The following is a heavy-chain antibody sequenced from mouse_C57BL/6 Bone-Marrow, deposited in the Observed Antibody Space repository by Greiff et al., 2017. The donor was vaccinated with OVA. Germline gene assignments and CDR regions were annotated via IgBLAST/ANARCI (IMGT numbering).Heavy chain of an antibody. CDR3: ARWETGRGFAY. Sequence: QVQLQQSGAELVKPGASVKLSCKASGYTFTSYWMQWVKQRPGQGLEWIGEIDPSDSYTNYNQKFKGKATLTVDTSSSTAYMQLSSLTSEDSAVYYCARWETGRGFAYWGQGTLVTVSA. CDR2: IDPSDSYT. J-gene: IGHJ3*01. V-gene: IGHV1-50*01. CDR1: GYTFTSYW. D-gene: IGHD4-1*01.